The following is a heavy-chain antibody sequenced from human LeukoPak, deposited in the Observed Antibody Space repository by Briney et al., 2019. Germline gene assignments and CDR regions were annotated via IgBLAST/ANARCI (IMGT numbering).Heavy chain of an antibody. CDR3: ARANLLGFDY. V-gene: IGHV3-48*03. Sequence: GGSLRLSCAASGFTFSSYKMTWVRQAPGKGLEWISYISSSGSSIYSADSVKGRSTISRDNAKNSLYLQMNSLRPEDTAVYYCARANLLGFDYWGQGTLLTVSS. CDR2: ISSSGSSI. CDR1: GFTFSSYK. J-gene: IGHJ4*02. D-gene: IGHD2-15*01.